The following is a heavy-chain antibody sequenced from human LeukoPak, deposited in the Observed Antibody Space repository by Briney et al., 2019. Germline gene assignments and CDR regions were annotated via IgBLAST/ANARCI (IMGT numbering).Heavy chain of an antibody. V-gene: IGHV1-18*04. CDR1: GYTFTSYG. D-gene: IGHD2-2*01. J-gene: IGHJ4*02. Sequence: ASVKVSCKASGYTFTSYGISWVRQAPGQGLEWMGWISAYSGNTNYAQKLQGRVTMTTDTSTSTAYMELRSLRSDDTAVYYCARDKPKRYCSSTSCYPLDYWGQGTLVTVSS. CDR2: ISAYSGNT. CDR3: ARDKPKRYCSSTSCYPLDY.